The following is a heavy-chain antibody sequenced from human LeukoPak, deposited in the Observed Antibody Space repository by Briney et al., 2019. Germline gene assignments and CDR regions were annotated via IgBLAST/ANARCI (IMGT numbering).Heavy chain of an antibody. CDR1: GDSVSSNSAA. J-gene: IGHJ6*02. V-gene: IGHV6-1*01. CDR2: TYYRSKWYN. CDR3: ARDFRYGSGSYYKYYYYYGMDV. Sequence: QTLSLTCAISGDSVSSNSAAWNWIRLSPSRGLEWLGRTYYRSKWYNDYAVSVKSRITINPDTSKNQFSLQLNSVTPEDTAVYYCARDFRYGSGSYYKYYYYYGMDVWGQGTTVTVSS. D-gene: IGHD3-10*01.